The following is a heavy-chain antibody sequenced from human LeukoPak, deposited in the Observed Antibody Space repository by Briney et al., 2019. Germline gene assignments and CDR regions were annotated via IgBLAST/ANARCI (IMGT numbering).Heavy chain of an antibody. V-gene: IGHV3-23*01. Sequence: SGGSLRLSCVASGFTLRSYVMNWVRQTPGKGLEWVSSISGSGDSTFYADSVKGRFSISRDNSKNTLYLQMGSLRAEDMAVYYCARDLVGAKVYWGQGTLVTVSS. J-gene: IGHJ4*02. CDR1: GFTLRSYV. CDR2: ISGSGDST. D-gene: IGHD1-26*01. CDR3: ARDLVGAKVY.